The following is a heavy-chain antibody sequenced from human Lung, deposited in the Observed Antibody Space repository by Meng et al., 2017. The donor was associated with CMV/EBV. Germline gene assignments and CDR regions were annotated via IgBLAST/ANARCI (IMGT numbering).Heavy chain of an antibody. Sequence: GGSLRLXCAASGFTFSRYWMHWVRQPPGKGVEWVSRINTDGSSTAYADSVKGRFTISRDNAKNTVFLHISSVRAEDTPVFYCARDPVRGDLDYWGQGTMV. J-gene: IGHJ4*02. CDR1: GFTFSRYW. CDR2: INTDGSST. D-gene: IGHD3-10*01. V-gene: IGHV3-74*01. CDR3: ARDPVRGDLDY.